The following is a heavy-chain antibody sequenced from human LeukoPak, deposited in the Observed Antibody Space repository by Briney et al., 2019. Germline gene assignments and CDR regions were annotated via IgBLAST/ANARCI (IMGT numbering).Heavy chain of an antibody. CDR2: INAGNGNT. Sequence: ASVKVSCKASGYTFTSYAMHWVRQAPGQRLEWMGWINAGNGNTKYSQKFQGRVTITRDTSASTAYMELSSLRSEDTAVYYCARTCNPGGTSRYNYYYGMDVWGQGTTVTVSS. J-gene: IGHJ6*02. D-gene: IGHD2-2*01. CDR1: GYTFTSYA. V-gene: IGHV1-3*01. CDR3: ARTCNPGGTSRYNYYYGMDV.